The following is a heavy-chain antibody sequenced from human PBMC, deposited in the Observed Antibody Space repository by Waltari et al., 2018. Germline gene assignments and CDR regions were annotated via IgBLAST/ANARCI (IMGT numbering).Heavy chain of an antibody. J-gene: IGHJ4*02. CDR3: ARHGRIRAVALIDY. CDR2: INDSGST. CDR1: GGSFSGYY. V-gene: IGHV4-34*01. Sequence: QVQLQQWGAGLMKPSETLSLTCAVYGGSFSGYYWTWIRQPPGKGLEWIGEINDSGSTNYNSSLKTRVSISLDTSKNQLSLKLTSVTAADTALYYCARHGRIRAVALIDYWGQGTLVTVSS. D-gene: IGHD2-15*01.